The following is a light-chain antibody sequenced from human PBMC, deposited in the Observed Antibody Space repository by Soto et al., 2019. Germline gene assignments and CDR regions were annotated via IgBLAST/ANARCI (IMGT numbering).Light chain of an antibody. J-gene: IGKJ4*01. Sequence: EIVLTQSPGTLSLSPGERATLSCRASQSVSSSFLAWYQQKPGQAPKLLIYGESSSGTGIPDRFSGSGSGTDFTLTISRLEHEDVAVYYCQQYGSSPLTFGGGTKVEIK. CDR3: QQYGSSPLT. V-gene: IGKV3-20*01. CDR1: QSVSSSF. CDR2: GES.